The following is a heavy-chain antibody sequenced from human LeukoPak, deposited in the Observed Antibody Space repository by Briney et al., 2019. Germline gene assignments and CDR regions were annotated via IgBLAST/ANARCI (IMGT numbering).Heavy chain of an antibody. CDR2: IYYSGST. CDR1: GGSISSYY. Sequence: SETLSLTCTVSGGSISSYYWSWIRQPPGKGLERIGYIYYSGSTNYNPSLKSRVTISVDTSKNQFSLKLSSVIAADTAVYYCAKEGAKYYYDSSGLFPFDYWGQGTLVTVSS. V-gene: IGHV4-59*01. D-gene: IGHD3-22*01. CDR3: AKEGAKYYYDSSGLFPFDY. J-gene: IGHJ4*02.